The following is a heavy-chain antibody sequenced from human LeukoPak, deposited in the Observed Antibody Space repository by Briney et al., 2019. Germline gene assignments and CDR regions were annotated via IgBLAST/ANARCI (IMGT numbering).Heavy chain of an antibody. Sequence: SGTLSLTCAVSGGSTSSSNWWSWVRQPPGKGLEWIGEIYHSGSTNYNPSLKSRVTISVDKSKNQFSLKLSSVTAADTAVYYCARESPDILTGYYAFDIWGQGTMVTVSS. D-gene: IGHD3-9*01. CDR3: ARESPDILTGYYAFDI. V-gene: IGHV4-4*02. J-gene: IGHJ3*02. CDR2: IYHSGST. CDR1: GGSTSSSNW.